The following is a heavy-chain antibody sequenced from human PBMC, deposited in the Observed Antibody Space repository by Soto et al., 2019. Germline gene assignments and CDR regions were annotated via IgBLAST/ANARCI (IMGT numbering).Heavy chain of an antibody. CDR2: ISGSGGST. CDR3: AKDPDEAEYGDSLRYFDY. V-gene: IGHV3-23*01. D-gene: IGHD4-17*01. Sequence: EVQLLESGGGLVQPGGSLRLSCAASGFTFSSYAMSWVRQAPGKGLEWVSAISGSGGSTYYADSVKGRFTISRDNSKNTLYLQMNSLRAEDTAVYYCAKDPDEAEYGDSLRYFDYWGQGTLVTVSS. CDR1: GFTFSSYA. J-gene: IGHJ4*02.